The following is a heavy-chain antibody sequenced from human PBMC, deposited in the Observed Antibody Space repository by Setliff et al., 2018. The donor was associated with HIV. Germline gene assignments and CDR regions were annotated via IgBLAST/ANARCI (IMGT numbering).Heavy chain of an antibody. Sequence: ASVKVSCKASGYTFTSYILHWVRQAAGQGLEWVGRIAPSSGGIHYAQKFQDRVTMTRDTSTSTVYMDLSRLRSEDTAMYYCARDWRHGYDLNFDYWGQGTLVTVSS. D-gene: IGHD5-12*01. CDR1: GYTFTSYI. CDR2: IAPSSGGI. CDR3: ARDWRHGYDLNFDY. J-gene: IGHJ4*02. V-gene: IGHV1-46*01.